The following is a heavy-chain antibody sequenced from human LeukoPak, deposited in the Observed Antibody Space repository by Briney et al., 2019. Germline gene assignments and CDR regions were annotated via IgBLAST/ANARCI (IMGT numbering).Heavy chain of an antibody. CDR1: GGSISSFY. J-gene: IGHJ4*02. CDR2: IYHSGSA. D-gene: IGHD5-24*01. CDR3: ARQPVEMSTSAAIDY. Sequence: PSESLSLTCTVSGGSISSFYWSWIRQPPGKGLEWIGYIYHSGSAKYNPSLKCRVTISVDTSKNQFPLKLSSVTAADTAVYYCARQPVEMSTSAAIDYWGQGTLV. V-gene: IGHV4-59*01.